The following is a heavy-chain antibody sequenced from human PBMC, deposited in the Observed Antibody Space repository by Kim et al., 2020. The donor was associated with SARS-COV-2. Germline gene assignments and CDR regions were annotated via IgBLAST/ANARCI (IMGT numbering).Heavy chain of an antibody. CDR3: AKGGEYCSGGSCYNYFDY. J-gene: IGHJ4*02. Sequence: KGRITISRDNSKNALYLQMNRLRAEDTAVYYCAKGGEYCSGGSCYNYFDYWGQGTLVTVSS. V-gene: IGHV3-30*02. D-gene: IGHD2-15*01.